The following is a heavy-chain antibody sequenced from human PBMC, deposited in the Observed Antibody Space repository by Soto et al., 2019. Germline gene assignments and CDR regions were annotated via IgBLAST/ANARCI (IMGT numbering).Heavy chain of an antibody. CDR1: GGFISNGDYH. CDR3: AREGGYDSPHGC. J-gene: IGHJ4*02. CDR2: TYPSGST. Sequence: SETLSLTCTVSGGFISNGDYHWSWIRQPPGKGLEWIGYTYPSGSTYYNASLRSRVTISIDASKNQFSLKLNSVAAADTAVYYCAREGGYDSPHGCWGQGTLVTVSS. D-gene: IGHD5-12*01. V-gene: IGHV4-30-4*01.